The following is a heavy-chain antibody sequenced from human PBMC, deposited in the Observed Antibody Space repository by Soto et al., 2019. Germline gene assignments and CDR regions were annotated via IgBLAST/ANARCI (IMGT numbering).Heavy chain of an antibody. CDR3: ARENEAFDI. J-gene: IGHJ3*02. Sequence: PGESLKISCKGSGYTFTNYWIGWVRQMPGKGLEWMGSIYPDDSDTRYSPSFRGQVTISADKSLSIAYLQWNSLRASDTAIYYCARENEAFDIWGQGTMVTVSS. CDR1: GYTFTNYW. CDR2: IYPDDSDT. V-gene: IGHV5-51*01.